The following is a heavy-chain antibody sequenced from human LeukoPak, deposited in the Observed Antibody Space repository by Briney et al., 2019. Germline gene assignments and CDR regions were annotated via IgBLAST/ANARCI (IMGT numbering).Heavy chain of an antibody. CDR2: INHSGST. J-gene: IGHJ4*02. D-gene: IGHD4-23*01. V-gene: IGHV4-34*01. CDR3: ARCRDGGRGEAADY. CDR1: GGSFSGYY. Sequence: PSETLSLTCAVYGGSFSGYYWSWIRQPPGKGLEWIGEINHSGSTNYNPSLKSRVTISLDTSKNQVTLRLTAVTAADTAVYYCARCRDGGRGEAADYWGQGTLVTVSS.